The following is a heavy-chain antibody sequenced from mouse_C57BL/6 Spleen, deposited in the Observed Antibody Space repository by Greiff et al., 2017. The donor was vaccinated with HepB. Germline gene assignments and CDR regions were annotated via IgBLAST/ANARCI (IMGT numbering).Heavy chain of an antibody. V-gene: IGHV1-19*01. CDR2: INPYNGGT. J-gene: IGHJ3*01. CDR3: ARDTTVVATEGFAY. Sequence: VQLQQSGPVLVKPGASVKMSCKASGYTFTDYYMNWVKQSHGKSLEWIGVINPYNGGTSYNQKFKGKATLTVDKSSSTAYMELNSLTSEDSAVYYCARDTTVVATEGFAYWGQGTLVTVSA. CDR1: GYTFTDYY. D-gene: IGHD1-1*01.